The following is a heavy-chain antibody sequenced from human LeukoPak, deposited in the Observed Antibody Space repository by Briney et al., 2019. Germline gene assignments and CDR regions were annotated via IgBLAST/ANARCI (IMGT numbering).Heavy chain of an antibody. CDR1: GFTFSEHY. J-gene: IGHJ6*02. CDR3: ARGPNSVYVYHYGMDV. V-gene: IGHV3-72*01. Sequence: SGGSLRLSCAASGFTFSEHYMDWVRQAPGKGLEWVGRSRNKAKRYTTEYAASVKGRFSISRDDSTNSLYLQMNSLKNEDTAVYYCARGPNSVYVYHYGMDVWGQGTTVTVSS. D-gene: IGHD5/OR15-5a*01. CDR2: SRNKAKRYTT.